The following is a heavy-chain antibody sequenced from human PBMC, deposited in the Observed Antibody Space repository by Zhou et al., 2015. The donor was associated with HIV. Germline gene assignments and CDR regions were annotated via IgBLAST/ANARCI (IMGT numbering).Heavy chain of an antibody. CDR3: ARAPYIAARPYAIDY. D-gene: IGHD6-6*01. Sequence: QVQLVQSGAEVKKPGASVKVSCKASGYTFTSYGISWVRQAPGQGLEWMGGIIPIFGTANYAQKFQGRVTITADESTSTAYMELSSLRSEDTAVYYCARAPYIAARPYAIDYWGQGTLVTVSS. J-gene: IGHJ4*02. CDR1: GYTFTSYG. V-gene: IGHV1-69*13. CDR2: IIPIFGTA.